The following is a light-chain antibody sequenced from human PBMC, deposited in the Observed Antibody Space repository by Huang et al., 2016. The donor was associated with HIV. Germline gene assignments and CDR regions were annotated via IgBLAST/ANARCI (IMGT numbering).Light chain of an antibody. J-gene: IGKJ2*01. Sequence: DIQMTQSPSSLSASVGDRVTITCQASQDISNYLNWYQQKPGKAPKLLIYEASNLETGVPSRFSGSRSGTHFTFTINNLQPEDIATYYCQQYDNLHTFGQGTKLEIK. CDR3: QQYDNLHT. CDR2: EAS. CDR1: QDISNY. V-gene: IGKV1-33*01.